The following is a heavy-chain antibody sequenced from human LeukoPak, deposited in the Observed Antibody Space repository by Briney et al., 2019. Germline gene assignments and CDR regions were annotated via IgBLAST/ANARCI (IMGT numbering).Heavy chain of an antibody. CDR3: ARVSYDYVWGSYRYSWFDP. CDR1: GGSISSYY. CDR2: IYYSGST. J-gene: IGHJ5*02. Sequence: SETLSLTCTVSGGSISSYYWSWIRQPPGKGLEWIGDIYYSGSTNYNPSLKSRVTISVDTSKNQFSLKLSSVTAADTAVYYCARVSYDYVWGSYRYSWFDPWGQGTLVTVSS. D-gene: IGHD3-16*02. V-gene: IGHV4-59*01.